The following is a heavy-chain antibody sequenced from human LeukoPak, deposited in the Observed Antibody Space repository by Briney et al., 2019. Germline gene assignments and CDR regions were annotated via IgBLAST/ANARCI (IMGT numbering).Heavy chain of an antibody. CDR3: ATDLFLNYGDYP. D-gene: IGHD4-17*01. V-gene: IGHV1-24*01. J-gene: IGHJ5*02. CDR2: FDPEDGET. CDR1: GYTLTELS. Sequence: ASVKVSCKVSGYTLTELSMHWVRQAPGKGLEWMGGFDPEDGETIYAQKFQDRVTMTEDTSTDTAYMELSSLRSEDTAVYYCATDLFLNYGDYPWGQGTLVTVSS.